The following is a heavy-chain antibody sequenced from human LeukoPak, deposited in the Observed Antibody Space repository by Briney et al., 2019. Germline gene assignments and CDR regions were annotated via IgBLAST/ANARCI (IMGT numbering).Heavy chain of an antibody. CDR2: INHSGST. J-gene: IGHJ4*02. Sequence: SETLSLTCTVSGGSISGYYWSWIRQPPGKGLEWIGEINHSGSTNYDPSLKSRVTISVDTSKNQFSLKLSSVTAADTAVYYCARVTYSNSWYPFDYWGQGTLVTVSS. CDR3: ARVTYSNSWYPFDY. V-gene: IGHV4-34*01. CDR1: GGSISGYY. D-gene: IGHD6-13*01.